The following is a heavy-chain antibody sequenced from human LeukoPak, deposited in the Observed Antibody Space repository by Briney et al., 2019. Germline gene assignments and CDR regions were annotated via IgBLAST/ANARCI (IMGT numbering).Heavy chain of an antibody. J-gene: IGHJ5*02. CDR3: AAEITIFGVGYNWFDP. D-gene: IGHD3-3*01. Sequence: TSVMVSCKASGFTFTSSAMQWVRQARGQRLEWIGWIVVGSGNTNYAQKFQERVTITRDVSTSTAYMKLSSLRSEDTAVYYCAAEITIFGVGYNWFDPWGQGTLVTVSS. CDR1: GFTFTSSA. V-gene: IGHV1-58*02. CDR2: IVVGSGNT.